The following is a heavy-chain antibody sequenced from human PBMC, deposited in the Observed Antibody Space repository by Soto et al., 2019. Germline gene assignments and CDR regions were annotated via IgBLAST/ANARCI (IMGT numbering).Heavy chain of an antibody. D-gene: IGHD3-3*01. J-gene: IGHJ6*02. Sequence: GSLRLSCTASGFTFGDYAMSWVRQAPGKGLEWVGFIRSKAYGGTTEYAASVKGRFTISRDDPKSIAYLQMNSLKTEDTAVYYCTREQTYYDFWSGYSAALYGMDVWGQGTTVTVSS. CDR3: TREQTYYDFWSGYSAALYGMDV. CDR1: GFTFGDYA. V-gene: IGHV3-49*04. CDR2: IRSKAYGGTT.